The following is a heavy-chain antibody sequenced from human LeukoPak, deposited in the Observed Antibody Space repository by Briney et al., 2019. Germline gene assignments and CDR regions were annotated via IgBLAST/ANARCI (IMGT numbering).Heavy chain of an antibody. Sequence: SETLSLTRAVYGGSFSGYYWSWIRQPPGKGLEWIGEINHSGSTNYNPSLKSRVTISVDTSKNQFSLKLSSVTAADTAVYYCARGRIQLWTEPYNYFDYWGQGTLVTVSS. D-gene: IGHD5-18*01. CDR1: GGSFSGYY. CDR3: ARGRIQLWTEPYNYFDY. CDR2: INHSGST. V-gene: IGHV4-34*01. J-gene: IGHJ4*02.